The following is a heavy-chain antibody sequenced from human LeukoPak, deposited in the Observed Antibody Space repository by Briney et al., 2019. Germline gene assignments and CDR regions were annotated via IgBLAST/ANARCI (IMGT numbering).Heavy chain of an antibody. V-gene: IGHV1-69*05. CDR1: GGTFSSYA. CDR3: ASHTPVGPEYSSSADLYYFDY. J-gene: IGHJ4*02. D-gene: IGHD6-6*01. CDR2: IIPIFGTA. Sequence: SVKVSCKASGGTFSSYAISWVRHAPGQGLEWMGGIIPIFGTANYAQKFQGRVTITTDESTSTAYMELSSLRSEDTAVSYCASHTPVGPEYSSSADLYYFDYWGQGTLVTVSS.